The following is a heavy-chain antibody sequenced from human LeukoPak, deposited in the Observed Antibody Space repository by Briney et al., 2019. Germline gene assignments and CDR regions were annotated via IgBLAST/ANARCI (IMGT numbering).Heavy chain of an antibody. J-gene: IGHJ4*02. Sequence: GGSLRLSCAASGFTFGNAWMSWVRQAPGKGLEWVGRIKSKTDGGTTDYAAPVKGRFTISRDDSKNTLYLQMNSLKTEDTAVYYCTHELKVVAGDEGSFDYWGQGTLVTVSS. CDR2: IKSKTDGGTT. V-gene: IGHV3-15*01. CDR1: GFTFGNAW. CDR3: THELKVVAGDEGSFDY. D-gene: IGHD6-19*01.